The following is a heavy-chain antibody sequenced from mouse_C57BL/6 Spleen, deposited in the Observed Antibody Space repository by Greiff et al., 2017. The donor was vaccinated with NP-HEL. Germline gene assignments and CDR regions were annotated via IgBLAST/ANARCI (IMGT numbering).Heavy chain of an antibody. D-gene: IGHD1-1*01. CDR3: ARSDGSSYPDY. CDR2: IDPSDSET. Sequence: QVHVKQPGAELVRPGSSVKLSCKASGYTFTSYWMHWVKQRPIQGLEWIGNIDPSDSETHYNQKFKDKATLTVDKSSSTAYMQLSSLTSEDSAVYYCARSDGSSYPDYWGQGTTLTVSS. V-gene: IGHV1-52*01. CDR1: GYTFTSYW. J-gene: IGHJ2*01.